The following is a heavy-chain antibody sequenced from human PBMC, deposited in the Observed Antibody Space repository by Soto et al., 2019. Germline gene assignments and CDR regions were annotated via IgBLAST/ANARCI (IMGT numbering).Heavy chain of an antibody. J-gene: IGHJ5*02. CDR3: ARSVWSYGGWFDP. Sequence: QLQLQESGPGLVKPSETLSLTCTVSGGSVSSGSYYWGWIRQPPGKGLEWIATIYYSGSTYYNPSLKSRFTIFVDTSKNQFSLKLSSVTAADTAVYYCARSVWSYGGWFDPWGQGTLVTVSS. V-gene: IGHV4-39*01. CDR2: IYYSGST. CDR1: GGSVSSGSYY. D-gene: IGHD3-16*01.